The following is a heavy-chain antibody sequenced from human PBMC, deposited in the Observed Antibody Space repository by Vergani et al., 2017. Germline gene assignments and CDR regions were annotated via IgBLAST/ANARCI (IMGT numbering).Heavy chain of an antibody. Sequence: QVQLVQSGAEVKKPGASVKVSCKASGYTFTSYAMHWVRQAPGQRLEWMGWINTGNGNTKYSQKFQVRVTITRDTSAITAYMELSSLRSEDTAVYYCARDLWYYYDSSGYYFDYWGQGTLVTVSS. V-gene: IGHV1-3*04. J-gene: IGHJ4*02. CDR2: INTGNGNT. CDR1: GYTFTSYA. D-gene: IGHD3-22*01. CDR3: ARDLWYYYDSSGYYFDY.